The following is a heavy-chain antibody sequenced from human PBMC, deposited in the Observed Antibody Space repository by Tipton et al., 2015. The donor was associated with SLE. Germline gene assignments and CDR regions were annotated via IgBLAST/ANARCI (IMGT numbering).Heavy chain of an antibody. D-gene: IGHD2-15*01. CDR3: TRDSRVVVVTPSEVDY. CDR1: GFTFSSYS. V-gene: IGHV3-21*01. J-gene: IGHJ4*02. CDR2: ISSSSSYI. Sequence: SLRLSCAASGFTFSSYSMNWVRQAPGKGLEWVSSISSSSSYIYYADSVKGRFTIPRDNAKNSLSLQMNSLRAEDTAVYYCTRDSRVVVVTPSEVDYWGQGTLVTVSS.